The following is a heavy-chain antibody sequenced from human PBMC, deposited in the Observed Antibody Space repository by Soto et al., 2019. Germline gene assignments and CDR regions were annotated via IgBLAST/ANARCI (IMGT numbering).Heavy chain of an antibody. CDR3: ARGYDSSDYYFDY. D-gene: IGHD3-22*01. Sequence: QVQLVQSGAEVKKPGSSVKVSCKASGGTFTSYFIGWVRQAPGQGLEWMGGIIPFFGTTNYAQKFQGRVTITADESTSTAYMELSSLRSEDTAMYYCARGYDSSDYYFDYWGPGTLVTVSS. V-gene: IGHV1-69*12. CDR1: GGTFTSYF. J-gene: IGHJ4*02. CDR2: IIPFFGTT.